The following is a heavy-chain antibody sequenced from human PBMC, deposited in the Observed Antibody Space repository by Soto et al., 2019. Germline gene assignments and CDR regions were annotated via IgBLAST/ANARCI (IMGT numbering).Heavy chain of an antibody. D-gene: IGHD5-12*01. V-gene: IGHV3-23*01. J-gene: IGHJ5*02. CDR1: GFTFSSYA. Sequence: PGGSLRLSCAASGFTFSSYAMNWVRQVPGKGLEWISVISNSGHSAYYADSVKGRFTISRDNSKNTLYLQIKSLRAEDTAAYYCAKGGPTFLNWFGPWGQGTLVTVSS. CDR3: AKGGPTFLNWFGP. CDR2: ISNSGHSA.